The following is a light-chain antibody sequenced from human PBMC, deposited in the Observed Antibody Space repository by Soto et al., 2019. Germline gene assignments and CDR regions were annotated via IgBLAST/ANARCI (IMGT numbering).Light chain of an antibody. CDR2: RIF. CDR1: QSVSGY. V-gene: IGKV3-15*01. CDR3: LQHYSWPWT. J-gene: IGKJ1*01. Sequence: EILMTQSPGTVSVVPGETVTLSCRASQSVSGYLDWFHQKPGQAPRLVLLRIFTRAIGVPARFSGSGSETEFTLTISGLQSEDSGVYYCLQHYSWPWTFGQGTKVDIK.